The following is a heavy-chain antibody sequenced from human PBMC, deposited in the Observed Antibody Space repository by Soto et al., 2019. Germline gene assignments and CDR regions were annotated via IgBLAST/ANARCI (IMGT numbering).Heavy chain of an antibody. V-gene: IGHV4-34*01. J-gene: IGHJ4*02. D-gene: IGHD6-19*01. CDR3: ARGPRWLYPRPCDY. CDR1: GGSFSGYY. CDR2: INHSGST. Sequence: QVQLQQWGAGLLKPSETLSLTCAVYGGSFSGYYWSWIRQPPGKGLAWIGEINHSGSTNYNPSLKSRVTISVDTSKNQFSLKLSSVTAADTAVYYCARGPRWLYPRPCDYWGQGTLVTVSS.